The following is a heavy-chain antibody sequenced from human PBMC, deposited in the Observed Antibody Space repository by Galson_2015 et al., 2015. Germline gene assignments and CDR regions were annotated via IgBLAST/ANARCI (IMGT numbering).Heavy chain of an antibody. Sequence: SLRLSCAASGFTFSSYDMTWVRQAPGKGLEWVSCITGSGGSTYFVDSVKGRCTISRGNSKNTLYLQMNSLRAEDTAVYYCAKGVSGSCYNAFDVWGQGTMVTVSS. J-gene: IGHJ3*01. CDR2: ITGSGGST. CDR1: GFTFSSYD. V-gene: IGHV3-23*01. D-gene: IGHD2-15*01. CDR3: AKGVSGSCYNAFDV.